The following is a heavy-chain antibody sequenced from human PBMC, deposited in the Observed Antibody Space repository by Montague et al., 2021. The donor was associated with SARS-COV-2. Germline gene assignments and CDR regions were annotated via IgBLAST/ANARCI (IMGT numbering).Heavy chain of an antibody. CDR1: GFTFSSYA. V-gene: IGHV3-23*01. J-gene: IGHJ2*01. D-gene: IGHD3-3*01. CDR2: ISGSGGST. CDR3: ASILRLPRWFDL. Sequence: SLRLSCAASGFTFSSYAMSWVRQAPGKGLEWVSAISGSGGSTYYADSVKGRFTISRDNAKNPLYLQMNSLRAEDTAVYYCASILRLPRWFDLWGRGTLVTVSS.